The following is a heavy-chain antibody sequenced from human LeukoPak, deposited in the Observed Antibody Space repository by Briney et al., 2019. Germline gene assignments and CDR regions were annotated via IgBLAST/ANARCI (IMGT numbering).Heavy chain of an antibody. CDR3: ARGLNVGFCSSTSCYIWFDP. D-gene: IGHD2-2*02. J-gene: IGHJ5*02. V-gene: IGHV4-4*07. Sequence: SETLSLTCTVSGGSISSYYWNWIRQPAGKGLEWIGHIYTSGSTNYNPSLKRRVTMSIDTSKNQFSLKLSSVTAADTAVYYCARGLNVGFCSSTSCYIWFDPWGQGTLVTVSS. CDR1: GGSISSYY. CDR2: IYTSGST.